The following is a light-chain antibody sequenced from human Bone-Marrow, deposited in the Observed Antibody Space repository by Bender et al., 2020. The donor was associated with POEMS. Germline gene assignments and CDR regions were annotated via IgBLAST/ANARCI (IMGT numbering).Light chain of an antibody. J-gene: IGLJ1*01. CDR1: SSDVGGYNL. CDR3: CSTAGSKTYV. V-gene: IGLV2-23*01. CDR2: EDD. Sequence: QSALTQPASVSGSPGQSITISCAGTSSDVGGYNLVSWYQQYPGKAPKLIIYEDDKRPSGVSHRFSGAKSGNTASLTISGLQAEDEADYHCCSTAGSKTYVFGTGTGVTVL.